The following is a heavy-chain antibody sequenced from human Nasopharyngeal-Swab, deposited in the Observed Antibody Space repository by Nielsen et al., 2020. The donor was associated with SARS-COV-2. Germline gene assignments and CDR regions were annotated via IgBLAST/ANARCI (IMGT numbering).Heavy chain of an antibody. J-gene: IGHJ3*02. V-gene: IGHV1-69*13. CDR1: GGTFSSYA. CDR3: ARSRYDFWSGYRNPNAFDI. Sequence: SVKVSCEASGGTFSSYAISWVRQAPGQGLEWMGGIIPIFGTANYAQKFQGRVTITADESTSTAYMELSSLRSEDTAVYYCARSRYDFWSGYRNPNAFDIWGQGTMVTVSS. CDR2: IIPIFGTA. D-gene: IGHD3-3*01.